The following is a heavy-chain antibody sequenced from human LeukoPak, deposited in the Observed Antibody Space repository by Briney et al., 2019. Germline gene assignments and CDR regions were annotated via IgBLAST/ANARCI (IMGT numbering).Heavy chain of an antibody. J-gene: IGHJ4*02. CDR3: ARDGTIFGVVNGFDY. CDR2: ISAYNGYT. CDR1: GYTLTNFG. V-gene: IGHV1-18*01. Sequence: ASVKVSCKASGYTLTNFGISWVRQAPGQGLEWMGWISAYNGYTNYAQNLQGRVTMTTDTSTSTAYMELRSLRSDDTAVYYCARDGTIFGVVNGFDYWGQGTLVTVSS. D-gene: IGHD3-3*01.